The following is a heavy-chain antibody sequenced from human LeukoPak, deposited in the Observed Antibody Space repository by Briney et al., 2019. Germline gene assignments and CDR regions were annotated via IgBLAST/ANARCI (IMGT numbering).Heavy chain of an antibody. Sequence: PSGTLSLTCAVSGGSISSSNWWSWVRQPPGKGLEWIGEIYHSGSTNYNPSLKSRVTISVDTSKNQFSLKLSSVTAADTAVYYCASSRVPLWFGEFPFWFDPWGQGTLVTVSS. D-gene: IGHD3-10*01. CDR1: GGSISSSNW. V-gene: IGHV4-4*02. CDR3: ASSRVPLWFGEFPFWFDP. J-gene: IGHJ5*02. CDR2: IYHSGST.